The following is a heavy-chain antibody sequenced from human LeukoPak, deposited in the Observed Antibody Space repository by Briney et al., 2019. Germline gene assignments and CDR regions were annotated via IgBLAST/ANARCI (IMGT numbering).Heavy chain of an antibody. CDR3: AKDVRNTFGPVRAPPFDY. CDR2: MSSCDYGR. D-gene: IGHD3-16*01. V-gene: IGHV3-23*01. J-gene: IGHJ4*02. Sequence: GGSLRLSCATTGFSFSSYAMHWVRQAPGKGLEWVSAMSSCDYGRYYAASVRDRFTISRDNSKNTLFLFMNSLTDEHRAGYYLAKDVRNTFGPVRAPPFDYWGQGTLVTVSS. CDR1: GFSFSSYA.